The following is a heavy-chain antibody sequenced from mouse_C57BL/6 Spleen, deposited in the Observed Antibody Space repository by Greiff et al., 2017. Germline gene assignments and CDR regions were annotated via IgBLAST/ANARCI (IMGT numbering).Heavy chain of an antibody. V-gene: IGHV1-15*01. Sequence: VQLQQSGAELVRPGASVTLSCKASGYTFTDYEMHWVKQTPVHGLEWIGAIDPETGGTASNQKFKGKAILTADKSSSTAYMELRSLTSEDSAVYYCTREPLIYYDYDEGFAYWGQGTLVTVSA. D-gene: IGHD2-4*01. CDR2: IDPETGGT. CDR1: GYTFTDYE. J-gene: IGHJ3*01. CDR3: TREPLIYYDYDEGFAY.